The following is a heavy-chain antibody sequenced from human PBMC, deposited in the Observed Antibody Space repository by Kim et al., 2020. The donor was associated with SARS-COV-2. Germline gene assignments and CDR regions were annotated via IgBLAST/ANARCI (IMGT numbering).Heavy chain of an antibody. CDR1: GFTFSIYT. V-gene: IGHV3-21*01. CDR3: ARDAFGRTAAGYAFDI. J-gene: IGHJ3*02. D-gene: IGHD6-13*01. Sequence: GGSLRLSCAASGFTFSIYTMNWVRQAPGKGLEWVSSISSNGGYIFYPDSLKGRFTISRDNAKNSLFLQMNSLRAEDTAVYYCARDAFGRTAAGYAFDIWGQGTMVTVSS. CDR2: ISSNGGYI.